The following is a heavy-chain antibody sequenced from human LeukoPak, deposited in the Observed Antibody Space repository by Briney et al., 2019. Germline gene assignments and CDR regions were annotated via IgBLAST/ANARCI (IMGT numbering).Heavy chain of an antibody. CDR1: GFTFSDHF. V-gene: IGHV3-72*01. Sequence: GGSMRLSSAGSGFTFSDHFMDWVRQAPGKGLEWLGHIRKKAKSHTTEYAASVKGRFTISRDDSKNSVYLRMNSLKTEDTAVYYCAREAYCISTSCYETDAFDIWGQGAMVTVSS. CDR3: AREAYCISTSCYETDAFDI. J-gene: IGHJ3*02. CDR2: IRKKAKSHTT. D-gene: IGHD2-2*01.